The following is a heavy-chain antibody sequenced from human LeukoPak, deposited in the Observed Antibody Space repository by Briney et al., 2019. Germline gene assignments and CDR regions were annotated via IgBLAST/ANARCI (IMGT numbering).Heavy chain of an antibody. CDR2: INHSGRT. Sequence: SETLSLTCAVYGGSFSGYYWSWIRQPPGKGLEWIGEINHSGRTNYNPSLKSRVTISVDTSKNQFSLKLSSVTAEDTAVYYCARGGRIAAAGTGYFDYWGQGTLVTVSS. CDR3: ARGGRIAAAGTGYFDY. J-gene: IGHJ4*02. CDR1: GGSFSGYY. V-gene: IGHV4-34*01. D-gene: IGHD6-13*01.